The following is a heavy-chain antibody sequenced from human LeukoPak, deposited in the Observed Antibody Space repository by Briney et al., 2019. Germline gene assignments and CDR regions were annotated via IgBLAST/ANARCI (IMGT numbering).Heavy chain of an antibody. J-gene: IGHJ4*02. CDR2: TRNKAHSYTT. CDR3: ARGSTGWPGKRGDY. CDR1: GFTFNDHD. V-gene: IGHV3-72*01. Sequence: PGGSLRLSCAASGFTFNDHDMDWVRQAPGKGLEWVGRTRNKAHSYTTEYAASVKGRFTISRDDSKSSLYLQMNSLKTEDTAVYYCARGSTGWPGKRGDYWGQGTLVTVSS. D-gene: IGHD6-19*01.